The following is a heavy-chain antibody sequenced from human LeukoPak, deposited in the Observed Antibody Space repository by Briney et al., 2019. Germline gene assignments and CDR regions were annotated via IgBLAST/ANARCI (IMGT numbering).Heavy chain of an antibody. J-gene: IGHJ3*02. D-gene: IGHD3-9*01. Sequence: ASETLSLTCTVSGGSISSGSYYWNWIRQPAGKGLEWIGRLFSSGSTNYNPSLKSRVTITVDTSKNEFSLKLNSVTAADTAVYYCARNSGRFDSLVGAFDIWGQGTMVTVSS. CDR1: GGSISSGSYY. V-gene: IGHV4-61*02. CDR2: LFSSGST. CDR3: ARNSGRFDSLVGAFDI.